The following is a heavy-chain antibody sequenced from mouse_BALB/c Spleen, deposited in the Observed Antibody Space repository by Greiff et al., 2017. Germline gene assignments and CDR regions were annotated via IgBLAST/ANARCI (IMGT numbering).Heavy chain of an antibody. CDR3: ARVYYYGRSYWYFDV. CDR2: IWGDGST. J-gene: IGHJ1*01. V-gene: IGHV2-6-7*01. CDR1: GFSLTGYG. D-gene: IGHD1-1*01. Sequence: VQLQQSGPGLVAPSQSLSITCTVSGFSLTGYGVNWVRQPPGKGLEWLGMIWGDGSTDYNSALKSRLSISKDNSKSQVFLKMHSLQTDDTARYYCARVYYYGRSYWYFDVWGAGTTVTVSS.